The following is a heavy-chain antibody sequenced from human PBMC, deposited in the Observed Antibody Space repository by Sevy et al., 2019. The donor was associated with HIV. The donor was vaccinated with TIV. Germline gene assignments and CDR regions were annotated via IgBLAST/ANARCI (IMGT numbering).Heavy chain of an antibody. Sequence: ASVKVSRKASGGTFSSYAISWVRQAPGQGLEWMGGIIPIFGTANYAQKFQGRVTITADESTSTAYMELSSLRSEDTAVYYCASPGGLYDSSGYYRPYFDYWGQGTLVTVSS. CDR3: ASPGGLYDSSGYYRPYFDY. V-gene: IGHV1-69*13. D-gene: IGHD3-22*01. CDR1: GGTFSSYA. J-gene: IGHJ4*02. CDR2: IIPIFGTA.